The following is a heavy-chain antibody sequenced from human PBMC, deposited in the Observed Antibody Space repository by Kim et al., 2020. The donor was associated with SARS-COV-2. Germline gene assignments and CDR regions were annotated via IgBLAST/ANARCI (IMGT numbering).Heavy chain of an antibody. Sequence: GGSLRLSCAASGFIFSDYYMSWIRQAPGGGLEWISFITDSGDIYYTESVKGRFTVSRDNAKNSLYLQMNSLRAEDKAVYYCATSSQRGYSYMCYWGKG. D-gene: IGHD5-18*01. J-gene: IGHJ4*02. V-gene: IGHV3-11*01. CDR1: GFIFSDYY. CDR3: ATSSQRGYSYMCY. CDR2: ITDSGDI.